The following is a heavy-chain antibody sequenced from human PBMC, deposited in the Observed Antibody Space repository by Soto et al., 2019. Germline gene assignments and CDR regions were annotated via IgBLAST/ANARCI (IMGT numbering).Heavy chain of an antibody. CDR3: AKEMKWGGMTTIHYFDS. V-gene: IGHV3-9*01. D-gene: IGHD4-17*01. CDR1: GFTVDDYA. CDR2: ISWNSETI. J-gene: IGHJ4*02. Sequence: EVQLVESGGGLVQPGRSLRLSCAASGFTVDDYAMHWVRQAPGKGLEWVSGISWNSETIDYADSVKGRFTISRDNAKSSLFLEMNSLRPDDTALYYCAKEMKWGGMTTIHYFDSWGQGTLVTVSS.